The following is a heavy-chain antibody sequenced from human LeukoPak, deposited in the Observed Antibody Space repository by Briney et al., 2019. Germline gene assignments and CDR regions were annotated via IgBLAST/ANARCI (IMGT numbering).Heavy chain of an antibody. CDR1: GGSISRYY. V-gene: IGHV4-59*01. D-gene: IGHD5-12*01. CDR2: IYYSGST. J-gene: IGHJ5*02. Sequence: PSETLSLTCTVSGGSISRYYWSWIRQPPGKGLEWIGYIYYSGSTNYNPSLKSRVTISVDTSKNQFSLRLYSVTPADTAVYYCARGEVAPNWFDPWGQGILVTASS. CDR3: ARGEVAPNWFDP.